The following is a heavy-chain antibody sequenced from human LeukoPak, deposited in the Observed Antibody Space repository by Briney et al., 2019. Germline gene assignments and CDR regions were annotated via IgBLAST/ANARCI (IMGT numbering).Heavy chain of an antibody. D-gene: IGHD3-10*01. Sequence: GGSLRLSCAASGFTFSSYGMHWVRQAPGKGLEWVAVIWYDGSNKYYADSMKGRFTISRDNSKNTLYLQMNSLRAEDTAVYYCARGWGYYYGSGSPNSMDVWGQGTTVTVSS. V-gene: IGHV3-33*01. CDR3: ARGWGYYYGSGSPNSMDV. CDR1: GFTFSSYG. CDR2: IWYDGSNK. J-gene: IGHJ6*02.